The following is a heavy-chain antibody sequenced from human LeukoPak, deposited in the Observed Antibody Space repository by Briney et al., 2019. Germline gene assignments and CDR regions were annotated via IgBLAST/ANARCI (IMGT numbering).Heavy chain of an antibody. CDR2: ISGSGGNT. CDR3: ARDGVVATIGDNWFDP. V-gene: IGHV3-23*01. J-gene: IGHJ5*02. D-gene: IGHD5-12*01. CDR1: GFTFSSYA. Sequence: GGSLRLSCAASGFTFSSYAMSWVRQAPGKGLEWVSAISGSGGNTYYADSVKGRFTISRDNVKNSLFLQMNSLRVEDTALYYCARDGVVATIGDNWFDPWGQGTLVIVSS.